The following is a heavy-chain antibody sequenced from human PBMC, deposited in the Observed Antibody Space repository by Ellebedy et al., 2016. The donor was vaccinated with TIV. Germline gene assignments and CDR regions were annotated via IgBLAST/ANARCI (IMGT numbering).Heavy chain of an antibody. D-gene: IGHD1-26*01. CDR2: IKQDGSET. CDR3: ARFAVPSFNGNYYNDAFDI. Sequence: GESLKISCTTFGFIFTNYWMSWVRQAPGKGLEWVANIKQDGSETYYVDSVKGRFTISRYNAKKSVYLQMNSLRAEDMAVYYCARFAVPSFNGNYYNDAFDIWGQGTMVTVSS. CDR1: GFIFTNYW. V-gene: IGHV3-7*01. J-gene: IGHJ3*02.